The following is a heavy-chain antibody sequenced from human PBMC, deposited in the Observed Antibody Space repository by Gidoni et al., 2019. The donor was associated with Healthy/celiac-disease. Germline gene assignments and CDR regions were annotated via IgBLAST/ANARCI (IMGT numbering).Heavy chain of an antibody. J-gene: IGHJ6*02. CDR3: ARVTTYNSVARYYYYGMDV. D-gene: IGHD2-15*01. CDR2: IIPIFGTA. Sequence: QVQLVQSGAEVKKPGSSVKVSCKASGGTFSSYAISWVRQAPGQGLEWMGGIIPIFGTANYAQKFQGRVTITADKSTSTAYMELSSLRSEDTAVYYCARVTTYNSVARYYYYGMDVWGQGTTVTVSS. V-gene: IGHV1-69*06. CDR1: GGTFSSYA.